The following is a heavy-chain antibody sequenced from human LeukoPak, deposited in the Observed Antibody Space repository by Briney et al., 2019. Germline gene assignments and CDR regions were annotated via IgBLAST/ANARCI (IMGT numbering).Heavy chain of an antibody. D-gene: IGHD2-2*01. V-gene: IGHV4-4*07. CDR2: IYTSGST. J-gene: IGHJ6*03. CDR3: AREVRDTVVVPAAKGFPYSYYVDV. Sequence: SETLSLTCTVSGGSISGYYWSWIRQPAGKGLEWIGRIYTSGSTNYNPSLESRVTMSIDTSKDQFSLKLSSVTAADTAVYYCAREVRDTVVVPAAKGFPYSYYVDVWGKGTTVTISS. CDR1: GGSISGYY.